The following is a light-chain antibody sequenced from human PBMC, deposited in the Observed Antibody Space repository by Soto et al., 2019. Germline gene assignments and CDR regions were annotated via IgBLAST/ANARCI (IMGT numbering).Light chain of an antibody. J-gene: IGLJ2*01. CDR1: SGHSSYP. Sequence: QLVLTQSPSASASLGASVKLTCTLSSGHSSYPIAWHQQQPEKGPRYLMKLNSDGSHTKGDGIPDRFSGSSSGAERYLTISSLQSEDEADYYCQTWGTGTVVFGGGTKLTVL. V-gene: IGLV4-69*01. CDR2: LNSDGSH. CDR3: QTWGTGTVV.